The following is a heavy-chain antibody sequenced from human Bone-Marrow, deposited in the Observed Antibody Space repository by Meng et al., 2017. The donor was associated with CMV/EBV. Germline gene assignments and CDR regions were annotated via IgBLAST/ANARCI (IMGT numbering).Heavy chain of an antibody. D-gene: IGHD5-24*01. Sequence: SETLSLTCTVSGGSISSYYWSWIRQPPGKGLEWIGNIYFSGSTYYNPSLKSRVTISVDTSKNQFSLKLSSVTAADTAVYYCASLPIDNRDGYNHFDYWGQGTLVTVSS. CDR3: ASLPIDNRDGYNHFDY. CDR1: GGSISSYY. CDR2: IYFSGST. V-gene: IGHV4-59*04. J-gene: IGHJ4*02.